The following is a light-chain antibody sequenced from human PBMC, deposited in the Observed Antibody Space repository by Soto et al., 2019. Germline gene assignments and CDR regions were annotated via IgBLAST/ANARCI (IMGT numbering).Light chain of an antibody. CDR3: QQYKNWPPYT. J-gene: IGKJ2*01. CDR1: QSVSSN. Sequence: EIVMTQSPATLSVSPGERATLSCRASQSVSSNLAWYQQKPGQAPRLLIYGAYTMATGIPARFSGSGSGTEFTLTISSLQSEDFAVDYCQQYKNWPPYTFGQGTKLEIK. CDR2: GAY. V-gene: IGKV3-15*01.